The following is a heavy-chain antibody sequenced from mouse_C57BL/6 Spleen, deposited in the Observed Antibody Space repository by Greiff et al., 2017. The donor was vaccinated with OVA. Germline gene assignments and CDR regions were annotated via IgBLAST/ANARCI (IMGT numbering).Heavy chain of an antibody. CDR3: ARGDRTTYAGLYAMDY. V-gene: IGHV1-61*01. CDR1: GYTFTSYW. J-gene: IGHJ4*01. Sequence: QVQLQQSGAELVRPGSSVKLSCKASGYTFTSYWMDWVKQRPGQGLEWIGNIYPSDSATHYNQKFKDKATLTVDKSSSTAYMQLSSLTSEDSAVYYCARGDRTTYAGLYAMDYWGQGTSVTVSS. CDR2: IYPSDSAT. D-gene: IGHD1-3*01.